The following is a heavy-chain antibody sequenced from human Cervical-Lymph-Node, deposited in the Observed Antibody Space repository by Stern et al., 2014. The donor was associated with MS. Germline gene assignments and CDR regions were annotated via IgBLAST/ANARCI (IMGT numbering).Heavy chain of an antibody. CDR3: AVRYCSGGRCYSVPDV. D-gene: IGHD2-15*01. CDR1: EYTHNNYL. J-gene: IGHJ6*02. CDR2: INPSGAT. Sequence: QLQLQESGSEVKKPGASVKVSCKASEYTHNNYLIHWVRQAPGQRPYWMGVINPSGATNYAQKVQDRVTMTTDASTSTFYMELSRLRSEDTAVYYCAVRYCSGGRCYSVPDVWGQGTTVIVSS. V-gene: IGHV1-46*02.